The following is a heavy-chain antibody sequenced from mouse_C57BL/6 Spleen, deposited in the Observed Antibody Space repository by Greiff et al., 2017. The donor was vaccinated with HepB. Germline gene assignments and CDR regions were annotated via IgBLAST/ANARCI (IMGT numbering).Heavy chain of an antibody. Sequence: EVQLVESGGGLVKPGGSLKLSCAASGFTFSDYGMHWVRQAPEKGLEWVAYISSGSSTIYYADTVKGRFTISRDNAKNTLFLQMTSLRSEDTAMYYCAKGGTMITHFDYWGQGTTLTVSS. D-gene: IGHD2-4*01. CDR3: AKGGTMITHFDY. CDR2: ISSGSSTI. CDR1: GFTFSDYG. J-gene: IGHJ2*01. V-gene: IGHV5-17*01.